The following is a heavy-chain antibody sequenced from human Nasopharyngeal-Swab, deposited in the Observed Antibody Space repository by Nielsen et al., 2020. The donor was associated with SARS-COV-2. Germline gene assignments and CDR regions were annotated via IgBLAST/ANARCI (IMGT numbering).Heavy chain of an antibody. CDR2: IIPIFGTA. V-gene: IGHV1-69*13. CDR1: GGTFSSYA. CDR3: ARSRTYYDILTGSPVYYYYGMDV. Sequence: SVKVSCKASGGTFSSYAISWVRQAPGQGLEWMGGIIPIFGTANYAQKFQGRVTITADESTSTAYMELSSLRSEDTAVHYCARSRTYYDILTGSPVYYYYGMDVWGQGTTVTVSS. J-gene: IGHJ6*02. D-gene: IGHD3-9*01.